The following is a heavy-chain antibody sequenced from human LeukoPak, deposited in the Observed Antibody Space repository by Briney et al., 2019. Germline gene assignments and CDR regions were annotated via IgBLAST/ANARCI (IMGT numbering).Heavy chain of an antibody. CDR2: ISAYNGNT. V-gene: IGHV1-18*01. CDR3: AIVHRLVVAATQNYYYGMDV. CDR1: GYTFTSYG. J-gene: IGHJ6*02. D-gene: IGHD2-15*01. Sequence: ASVKVSCKASGYTFTSYGISWVRQAPGQGLEWMGWISAYNGNTNYAQKLQGRVTMTTDTSTSTAYMELRSLRSDDTAVYYCAIVHRLVVAATQNYYYGMDVWGQGTTVTVSS.